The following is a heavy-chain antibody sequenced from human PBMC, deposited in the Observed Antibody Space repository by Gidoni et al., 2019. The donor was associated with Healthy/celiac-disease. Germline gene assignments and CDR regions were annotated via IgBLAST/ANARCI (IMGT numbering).Heavy chain of an antibody. CDR2: ISSSSSTI. CDR3: ARDGDYGDYYYYGMDV. D-gene: IGHD4-17*01. J-gene: IGHJ6*02. CDR1: GFTFSSYS. Sequence: EVQLVESGGGLVQPGGSLRLSCAASGFTFSSYSMNWVRQAPGKGLEWVSYISSSSSTIYYADSVKGRFTISRDNAKNSLYLQMNSLRAEDTAVYYCARDGDYGDYYYYGMDVWGQGTTVTVSS. V-gene: IGHV3-48*01.